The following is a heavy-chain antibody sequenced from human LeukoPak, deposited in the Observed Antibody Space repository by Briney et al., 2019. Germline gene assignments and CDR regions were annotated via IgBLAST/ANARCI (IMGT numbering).Heavy chain of an antibody. CDR2: ISGSGGSA. CDR3: AKDQKSIAATGYDY. D-gene: IGHD6-13*01. Sequence: GGSLRLSCAASGFTFANYAMSWVRQGPGKGLEWVSTISGSGGSAYYADSVKGRFTISRDNSKNTLFLQMNSLRADDTAVYFCAKDQKSIAATGYDYWGQGTLVTVSS. CDR1: GFTFANYA. J-gene: IGHJ4*02. V-gene: IGHV3-23*01.